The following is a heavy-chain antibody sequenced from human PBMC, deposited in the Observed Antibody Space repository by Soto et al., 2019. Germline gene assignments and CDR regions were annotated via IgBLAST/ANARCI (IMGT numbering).Heavy chain of an antibody. CDR3: ARAQRYYYDSSDDWFDP. CDR2: IIPILGIA. Sequence: QVQLVQSGAEVKKPGSSVKVSCKASGGTFSSYTISWVRQAAGQGLEWMGRIIPILGIANYAQKFQGRVTITADKSTSTAYMVLSSLRSEDTAVYYCARAQRYYYDSSDDWFDPWGQGTLVTVSS. D-gene: IGHD3-22*01. V-gene: IGHV1-69*02. CDR1: GGTFSSYT. J-gene: IGHJ5*02.